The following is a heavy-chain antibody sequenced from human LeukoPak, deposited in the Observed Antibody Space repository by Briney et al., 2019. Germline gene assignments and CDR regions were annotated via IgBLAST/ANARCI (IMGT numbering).Heavy chain of an antibody. CDR3: ARAESGSYNY. V-gene: IGHV1-18*01. D-gene: IGHD1-26*01. CDR1: GYTFPSYG. Sequence: GASVKVSCKASGYTFPSYGISWVRQAPGQGLEWMGWISAYNGNTNYAQKLQGRVTMTTDTSTSTAYKELRSLRADDTAVYYCARAESGSYNYWGQGTLVTVSS. J-gene: IGHJ4*02. CDR2: ISAYNGNT.